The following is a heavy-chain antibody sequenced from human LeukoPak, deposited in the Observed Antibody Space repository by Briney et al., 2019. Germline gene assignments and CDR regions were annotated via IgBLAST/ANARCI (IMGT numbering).Heavy chain of an antibody. J-gene: IGHJ4*02. D-gene: IGHD3-22*01. Sequence: PGGSLRLSCAASGFTFSTSGMHWVRQTPGKGLEWVAVIWYDGSNKYYADSVKGRFTISRDNSKNTLYLQMNSLRAEDTAVYYCAKMADYYYDSSGPFDYWGQGTLVTVSS. CDR2: IWYDGSNK. V-gene: IGHV3-33*06. CDR1: GFTFSTSG. CDR3: AKMADYYYDSSGPFDY.